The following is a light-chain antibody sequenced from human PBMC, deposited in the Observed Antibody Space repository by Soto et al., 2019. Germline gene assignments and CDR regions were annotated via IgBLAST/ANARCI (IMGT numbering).Light chain of an antibody. CDR3: QQYNNWPMAT. V-gene: IGKV3-15*01. Sequence: EIVLTQSPATLSVSPGERATLSCRASQTVSSNLVWYQQRPGQPPRLLIYGASTRATGISARFSGSGSGTEFNLTISSLQPEDFAVDDCQQYNNWPMATFGPGTKVETK. CDR2: GAS. CDR1: QTVSSN. J-gene: IGKJ3*01.